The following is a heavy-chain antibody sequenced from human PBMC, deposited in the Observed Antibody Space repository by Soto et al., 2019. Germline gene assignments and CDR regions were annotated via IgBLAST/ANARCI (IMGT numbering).Heavy chain of an antibody. Sequence: EVQLLESGGGLVQPGGSLRLSCAAPGFTFSNYAMNWVRQAPGKGLEWVSVISGSGGSTYYADSVKGRLTTSRDNSQNTLYLQMNSLRGEDTAVYYCARRSSGWYFDYWGQGTLVTVSS. CDR3: ARRSSGWYFDY. CDR2: ISGSGGST. CDR1: GFTFSNYA. V-gene: IGHV3-23*01. D-gene: IGHD6-19*01. J-gene: IGHJ4*02.